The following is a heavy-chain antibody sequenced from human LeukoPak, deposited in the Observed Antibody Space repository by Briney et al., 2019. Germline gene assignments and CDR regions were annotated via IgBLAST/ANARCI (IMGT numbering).Heavy chain of an antibody. CDR1: GYTFTSYA. Sequence: ASVRVSCRASGYTFTSYAMNWVRQAPGQGLEWMGWINTNTGNPTYAQGFTGRFVFSLDTSVSTAYLQISSLKAEDTAVYYCALGDCGGDCYSGHWGQGTLVTVSS. D-gene: IGHD2-21*02. CDR3: ALGDCGGDCYSGH. V-gene: IGHV7-4-1*02. CDR2: INTNTGNP. J-gene: IGHJ4*02.